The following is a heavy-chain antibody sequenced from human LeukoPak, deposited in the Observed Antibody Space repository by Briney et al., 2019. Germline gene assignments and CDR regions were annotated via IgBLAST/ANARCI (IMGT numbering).Heavy chain of an antibody. CDR3: AIAYESGSFYRAFAY. D-gene: IGHD3-10*01. Sequence: GGSLRLSCAASGFNVAAYAMYWVRQPPGKSLEWVSLISGDSDNKYSAASVKGRFAISRDNSKNSLYLQMNSLTTEDTALYYYAIAYESGSFYRAFAYWGQGALVTVSS. J-gene: IGHJ4*02. V-gene: IGHV3-43*02. CDR2: ISGDSDNK. CDR1: GFNVAAYA.